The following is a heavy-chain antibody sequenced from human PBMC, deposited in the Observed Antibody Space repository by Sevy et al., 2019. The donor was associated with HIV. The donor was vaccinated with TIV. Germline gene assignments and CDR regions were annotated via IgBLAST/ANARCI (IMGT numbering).Heavy chain of an antibody. Sequence: GGSLRLSCAASGFTFSSYEMNWVRQAPGKGLEWVSYISSSASTIFYADSVKGRFTISRDNPKNSLYLQMNTLRAEDTAVYYCAREGLGGFHPSLDYWGQGTLVTVSS. CDR2: ISSSASTI. D-gene: IGHD2-15*01. CDR1: GFTFSSYE. CDR3: AREGLGGFHPSLDY. J-gene: IGHJ4*02. V-gene: IGHV3-48*03.